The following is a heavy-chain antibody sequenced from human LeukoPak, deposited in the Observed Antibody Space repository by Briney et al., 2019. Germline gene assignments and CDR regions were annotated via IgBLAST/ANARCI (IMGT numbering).Heavy chain of an antibody. Sequence: SETLSLTCTVSGGSISSSSYYWGWIRQPPGKGLEWIGSIYYSGSTYYNPSLKSRVTISVDTSKNQFSLKLSSVTAADTAVYYCASLPLGAFGEFLNFDNWGQGTLVTVST. CDR3: ASLPLGAFGEFLNFDN. D-gene: IGHD3-10*01. J-gene: IGHJ4*02. CDR2: IYYSGST. V-gene: IGHV4-39*07. CDR1: GGSISSSSYY.